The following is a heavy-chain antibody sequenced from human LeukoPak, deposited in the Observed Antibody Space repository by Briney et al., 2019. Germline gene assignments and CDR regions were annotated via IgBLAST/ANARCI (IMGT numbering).Heavy chain of an antibody. CDR2: VSASNGHT. D-gene: IGHD1/OR15-1a*01. Sequence: ASVKVSCKASGYTFTSFGISWVRQAPGEGLEWMGWVSASNGHTNYAQKFQGRVTMTTDTSTRTAYMDLRSLRSGDTAVYYCARDHWNSDREFAFWGQGTLVTVSS. CDR3: ARDHWNSDREFAF. J-gene: IGHJ4*02. V-gene: IGHV1-18*01. CDR1: GYTFTSFG.